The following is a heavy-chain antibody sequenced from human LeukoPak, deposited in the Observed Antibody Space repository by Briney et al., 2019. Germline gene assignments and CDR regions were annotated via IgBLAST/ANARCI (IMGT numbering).Heavy chain of an antibody. D-gene: IGHD2-2*01. CDR1: GGSFSGYY. J-gene: IGHJ5*02. CDR3: AREIEDCSSTSCYDWFDP. Sequence: SETLSLTCAVYGGSFSGYYWSWIRQPPGKGLEWIGEINHSGTTNYNTSLKSRLTISVDTSKNQFSLKLSSVTAADTAVYYCAREIEDCSSTSCYDWFDPWGQGTLVTVSS. V-gene: IGHV4-34*01. CDR2: INHSGTT.